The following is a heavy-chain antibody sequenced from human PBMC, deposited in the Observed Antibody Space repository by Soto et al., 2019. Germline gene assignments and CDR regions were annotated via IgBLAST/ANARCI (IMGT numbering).Heavy chain of an antibody. V-gene: IGHV1-18*01. D-gene: IGHD2-15*01. CDR3: SRGGLGYCSGGSCPQNWFDP. Sequence: QVQLVQSGAEVKKPGASVKVSCKASGYTFTSFGITWVPQAPGQGLEWMGWISPYNGNTHYVQKFQGRVTMTTDTSTSTAYMELRSLRSDDTAVYYCSRGGLGYCSGGSCPQNWFDPWGQGTLVTVSS. CDR2: ISPYNGNT. CDR1: GYTFTSFG. J-gene: IGHJ5*02.